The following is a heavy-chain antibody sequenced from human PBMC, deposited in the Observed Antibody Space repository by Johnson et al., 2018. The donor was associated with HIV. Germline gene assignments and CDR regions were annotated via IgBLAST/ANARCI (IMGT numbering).Heavy chain of an antibody. CDR2: ISYDGSNK. D-gene: IGHD3-10*01. J-gene: IGHJ3*02. V-gene: IGHV3-30-3*01. CDR1: GFTFSSYA. Sequence: QVQLVESGGGLVQPGGSLRLSCAASGFTFSSYAMHWVRQAPGKGLEWVALISYDGSNKYCADSVKGRFTISRDNSKNTLYLQINSLRAEDTAVYYCARVHVRGIIFDAFDIWGQGTMVTVSS. CDR3: ARVHVRGIIFDAFDI.